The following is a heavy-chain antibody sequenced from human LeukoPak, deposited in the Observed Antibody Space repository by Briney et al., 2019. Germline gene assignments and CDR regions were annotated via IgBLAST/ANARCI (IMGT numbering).Heavy chain of an antibody. CDR2: IYYSGST. D-gene: IGHD5-12*01. CDR3: ARGPLDSGYTYFDY. J-gene: IGHJ4*02. CDR1: GGSISSGDYY. Sequence: SQTLSLTCTVSGGSISSGDYYWSWIRQPPGKGLEWIGYIYYSGSTNYNPSLKSRVTISVDTSKNQFSLKLRSVTAADTAIYYCARGPLDSGYTYFDYWGQGTLVSVAS. V-gene: IGHV4-61*08.